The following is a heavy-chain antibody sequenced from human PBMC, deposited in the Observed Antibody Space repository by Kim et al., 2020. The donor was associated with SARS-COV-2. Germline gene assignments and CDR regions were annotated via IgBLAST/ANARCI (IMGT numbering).Heavy chain of an antibody. Sequence: ASVKVSCKASGYTFTGYYMHWVRQAPGQGLEWMGWINPNSGGTNYAQKFQGRVTMTRDTSISTAYMELSRLRSDDTAVYYCARAKRNWNYVHAVDYWGQGTLVTVSS. CDR2: INPNSGGT. J-gene: IGHJ4*02. CDR1: GYTFTGYY. V-gene: IGHV1-2*02. CDR3: ARAKRNWNYVHAVDY. D-gene: IGHD1-7*01.